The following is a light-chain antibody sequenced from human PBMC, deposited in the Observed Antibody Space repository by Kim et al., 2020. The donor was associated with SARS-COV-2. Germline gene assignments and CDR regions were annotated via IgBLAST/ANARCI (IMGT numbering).Light chain of an antibody. J-gene: IGKJ4*01. Sequence: ASVGDGVTISWRASQGISTWLAWYQQKPEKVPNLLIYAASRLQSGVPSRCSGSGSGKDITLTISSQQPEDFAPYYCQQYNSFPLTFGGGTKVDIK. CDR2: AAS. V-gene: IGKV1D-16*01. CDR1: QGISTW. CDR3: QQYNSFPLT.